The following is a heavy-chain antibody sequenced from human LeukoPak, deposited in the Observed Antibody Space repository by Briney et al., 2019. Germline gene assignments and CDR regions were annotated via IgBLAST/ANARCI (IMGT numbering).Heavy chain of an antibody. D-gene: IGHD1-26*01. V-gene: IGHV3-30*04. Sequence: PGGSLRLSCAASGFTFSSYAMHWVRQAPGKGLEWVAVISYDGSNKYYADSVKGRFTISRDNSKNTLYLQMNSLRAEDTAVYYCAREVGATSDYYMDVWGKGTTATVSS. CDR1: GFTFSSYA. J-gene: IGHJ6*03. CDR2: ISYDGSNK. CDR3: AREVGATSDYYMDV.